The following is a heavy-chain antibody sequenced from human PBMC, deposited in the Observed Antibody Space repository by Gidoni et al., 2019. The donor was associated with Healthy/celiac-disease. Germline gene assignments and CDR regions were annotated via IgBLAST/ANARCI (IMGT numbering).Heavy chain of an antibody. CDR2: MNPNSGNT. V-gene: IGHV1-8*01. CDR3: ARGPYDRSGYDYGGDY. D-gene: IGHD3-22*01. CDR1: GYTFTSYA. J-gene: IGHJ4*02. Sequence: QVQLVQSGAEVKKPGASVQVSCKASGYTFTSYAMNWVRQATGQGLEGRGWMNPNSGNTGYAQKFQGRVTMTRNTSRSTAYMELSSVRSEDTAVYYCARGPYDRSGYDYGGDYWGQGTLVTVSS.